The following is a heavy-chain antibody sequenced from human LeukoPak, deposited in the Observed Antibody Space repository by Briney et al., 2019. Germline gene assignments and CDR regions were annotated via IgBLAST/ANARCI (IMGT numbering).Heavy chain of an antibody. Sequence: SETLSLTCTVSGGSISSYYWSWIRQPPGKRLEWIGNIYNSGSTNYNPSLKSRVTISVDTSKNQFSLKLSSVTAADTAVYYCARGYCSSTSCYRYYGMDVWGQGTTVTVSS. CDR2: IYNSGST. CDR3: ARGYCSSTSCYRYYGMDV. D-gene: IGHD2-2*01. V-gene: IGHV4-59*12. CDR1: GGSISSYY. J-gene: IGHJ6*02.